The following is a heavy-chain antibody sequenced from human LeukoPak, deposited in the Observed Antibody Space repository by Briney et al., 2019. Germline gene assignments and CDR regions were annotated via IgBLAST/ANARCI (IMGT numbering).Heavy chain of an antibody. Sequence: GGSLRLPCAASGFTFGNAAMTWVRQAPGKGLEWVSGISGSDGGTYYADSVKGRFTISRDNSKNTLYLQMSSLRVEDTAIYYCARDRGSGAFDNWGQGTLVIVSS. D-gene: IGHD2-8*02. V-gene: IGHV3-23*01. CDR1: GFTFGNAA. J-gene: IGHJ4*02. CDR3: ARDRGSGAFDN. CDR2: ISGSDGGT.